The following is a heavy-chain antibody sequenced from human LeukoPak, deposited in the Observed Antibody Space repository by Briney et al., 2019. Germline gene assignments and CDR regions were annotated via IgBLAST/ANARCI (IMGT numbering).Heavy chain of an antibody. J-gene: IGHJ5*02. Sequence: ASVKVSCKASGYTFTNYYMHWVRQAPGQGLEWMGIINPSGGSTSYAQKFQGRVAMTRDTSTSTVYMELSSLRSEDTAVYYCATSPAAMFNWFDPWGQGTLVTVSS. CDR3: ATSPAAMFNWFDP. D-gene: IGHD2-2*01. CDR1: GYTFTNYY. CDR2: INPSGGST. V-gene: IGHV1-46*01.